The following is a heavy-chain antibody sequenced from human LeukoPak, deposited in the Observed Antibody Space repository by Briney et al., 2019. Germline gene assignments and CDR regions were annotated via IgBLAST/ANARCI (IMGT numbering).Heavy chain of an antibody. CDR1: GFTVSSNY. Sequence: GGSLRLSCAASGFTVSSNYMSWVRQAPGKGLEWVAVIYSGGSTYYADSVKGRFTISRDNSKNPLYLQTNSLSAEDPAVYHCARGYMVIDGWGQGTLVTVSS. D-gene: IGHD3-22*01. CDR2: IYSGGST. CDR3: ARGYMVIDG. V-gene: IGHV3-53*01. J-gene: IGHJ4*02.